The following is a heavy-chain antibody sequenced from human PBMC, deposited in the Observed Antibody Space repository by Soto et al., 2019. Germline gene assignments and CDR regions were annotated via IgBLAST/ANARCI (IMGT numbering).Heavy chain of an antibody. CDR3: ERPIGGSSALYGMDV. CDR2: IYPGDSDT. D-gene: IGHD1-26*01. V-gene: IGHV5-51*01. J-gene: IGHJ6*02. Sequence: GESLKISCKGSGYSFTSYWIGWVRQMPGKGLEWMGIIYPGDSDTRYSPSFQGQVTISADKSISTAYLQWSSLKASDTAMYYCERPIGGSSALYGMDVWGQGTTVTVSS. CDR1: GYSFTSYW.